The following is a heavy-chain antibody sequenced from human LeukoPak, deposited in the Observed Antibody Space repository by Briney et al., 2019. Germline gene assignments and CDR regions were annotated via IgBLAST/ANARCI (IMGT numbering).Heavy chain of an antibody. CDR1: GGSISSYY. V-gene: IGHV4-4*07. D-gene: IGHD6-6*01. CDR3: ARVSDSSSSPLFDY. Sequence: SETLSLTCTVSGGSISSYYWSWIRQPAGKGLEWIGRIYTSGSTNYNPSLKSRVTMSVDTSKNQFSLKLSSVTAADTAVYYCARVSDSSSSPLFDYWGQGTLVTVSS. CDR2: IYTSGST. J-gene: IGHJ4*02.